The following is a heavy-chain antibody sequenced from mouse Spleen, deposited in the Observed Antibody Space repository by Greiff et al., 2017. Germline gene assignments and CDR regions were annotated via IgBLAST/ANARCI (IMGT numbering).Heavy chain of an antibody. CDR3: AKGDYGSSFDY. D-gene: IGHD1-1*01. V-gene: IGHV5-9-4*01. Sequence: EVQVVESGGGLVKPGGSLKLSCAASGFTFSSYAMSWVRQSPEKRLEWVAEISSGGSYTYYPDTVTGRFTISRDNAKNTLYLEMSSLRSEDTAMYYCAKGDYGSSFDYWGQGTTLTVSS. CDR2: ISSGGSYT. J-gene: IGHJ2*01. CDR1: GFTFSSYA.